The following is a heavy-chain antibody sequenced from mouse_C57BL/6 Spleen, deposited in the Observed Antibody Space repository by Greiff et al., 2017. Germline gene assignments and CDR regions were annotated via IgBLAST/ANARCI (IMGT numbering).Heavy chain of an antibody. Sequence: EVKLVESEGGLVQPGSSMKLSCTASGFTFSDYYMAWVRQVPEKGLEWVANINYDGSSTYYLDSLKSRFIISSDNAKNLLYLQMSSLKSEDTATYYCAREFYYAMDYWGQGTSVTVSS. CDR3: AREFYYAMDY. V-gene: IGHV5-16*01. CDR1: GFTFSDYY. J-gene: IGHJ4*01. CDR2: INYDGSST.